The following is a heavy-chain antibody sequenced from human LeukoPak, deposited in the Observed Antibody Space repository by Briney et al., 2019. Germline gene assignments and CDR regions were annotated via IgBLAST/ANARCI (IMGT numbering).Heavy chain of an antibody. CDR2: IYYSGST. D-gene: IGHD2-2*01. CDR3: ASASPNIVVVPAARNDAFDI. CDR1: GGSISSGDYY. V-gene: IGHV4-30-4*08. Sequence: SSETLSLTCTVSGGSISSGDYYWSWIRQPPGKGLEWTGYIYYSGSTYYNPSLKSRVTISVDTSKNQFSLKLSSVTAADTAVYYCASASPNIVVVPAARNDAFDIWGQGTMVTVSS. J-gene: IGHJ3*02.